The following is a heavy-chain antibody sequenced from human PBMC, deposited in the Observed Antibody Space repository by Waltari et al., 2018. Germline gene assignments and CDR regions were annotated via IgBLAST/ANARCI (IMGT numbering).Heavy chain of an antibody. CDR1: GYTFINYE. V-gene: IGHV1-8*02. CDR3: ARGRDVFANFDYNWFDP. CDR2: VNPNSGAT. J-gene: IGHJ5*02. D-gene: IGHD3-3*01. Sequence: QVQLVQSGAEVLKPGASVKPSCQASGYTFINYEINWVRQAAGQGLEWMGWVNPNSGATAYAQKFQGRISMTWDTFTSTAYMELSNLRSDDTAVLYCARGRDVFANFDYNWFDPWGQGTLVTVSS.